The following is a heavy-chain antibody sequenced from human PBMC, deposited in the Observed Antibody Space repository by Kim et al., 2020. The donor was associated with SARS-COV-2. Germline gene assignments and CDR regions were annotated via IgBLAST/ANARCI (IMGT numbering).Heavy chain of an antibody. CDR2: IKGKIDGGTT. CDR3: TTGQNTNTGY. V-gene: IGHV3-15*01. J-gene: IGHJ4*02. CDR1: GFTFSNAW. D-gene: IGHD1-1*01. Sequence: GGSLRLSCAASGFTFSNAWLSWVRQAPGKGLEWVGRIKGKIDGGTTDYGKYVRGRFTISRDDSKTTLHLNRNSLKTEDTGVYYCTTGQNTNTGYWGQGTLVTVSS.